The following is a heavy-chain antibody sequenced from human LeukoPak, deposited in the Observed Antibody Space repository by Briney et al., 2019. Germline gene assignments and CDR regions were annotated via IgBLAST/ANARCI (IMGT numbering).Heavy chain of an antibody. CDR2: ISYDGSNE. CDR3: ARASYSYDINGWVPFDY. D-gene: IGHD3-22*01. V-gene: IGHV3-30*04. CDR1: GFTFSSYV. Sequence: PGRSLRLSCAASGFTFSSYVMHWVRQAPGKGLEWVAIISYDGSNEYYADSVKGRFTISRDNSKNTLYLQMNSLRAADTAVYYCARASYSYDINGWVPFDYWGQGTLVTVSS. J-gene: IGHJ4*02.